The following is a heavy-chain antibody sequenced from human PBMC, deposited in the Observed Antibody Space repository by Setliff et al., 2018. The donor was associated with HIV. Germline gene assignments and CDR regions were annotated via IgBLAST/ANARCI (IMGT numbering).Heavy chain of an antibody. CDR1: GGSISSDDYY. CDR3: ARGIGTRYNYYMDV. V-gene: IGHV4-30-4*08. J-gene: IGHJ6*03. D-gene: IGHD1-20*01. CDR2: ITYSGSA. Sequence: SETLSLTCTVSGGSISSDDYYWNWIRQPPGKGLEWIGYITYSGSAYYNPSLRSRVTISVDTSTNQFSLRLSSVTAADTAVYYCARGIGTRYNYYMDVWGKVTTVTVSS.